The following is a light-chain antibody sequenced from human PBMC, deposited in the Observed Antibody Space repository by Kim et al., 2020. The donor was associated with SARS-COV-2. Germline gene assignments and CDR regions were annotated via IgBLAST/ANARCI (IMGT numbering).Light chain of an antibody. V-gene: IGLV3-1*01. CDR1: KLGDKY. J-gene: IGLJ2*01. CDR3: QAWDSSTVV. Sequence: VSVSPGQTASITCSGDKLGDKYACWYQQKPGQSPVLVIYQDNKRPSGIPERFSGSNSGNTATLTISGTQAMDEADYYCQAWDSSTVVFGGGTQLTVL. CDR2: QDN.